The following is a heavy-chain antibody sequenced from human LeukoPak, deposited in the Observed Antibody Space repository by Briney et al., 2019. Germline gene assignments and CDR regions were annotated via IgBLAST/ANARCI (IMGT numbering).Heavy chain of an antibody. V-gene: IGHV6-1*01. CDR3: ARRLTQYDCFDP. CDR2: TYYRSTWYN. J-gene: IGHJ5*02. D-gene: IGHD2-2*01. CDR1: GDSVSSNSVT. Sequence: SQTLSLTCAVSGDSVSSNSVTWHWIRQSPSRGLEWLGRTYYRSTWYNDYAVSVRGRITVNPDTSKNQFSLHLNSVTPEDTAVYYCARRLTQYDCFDPWGQGILVTVSS.